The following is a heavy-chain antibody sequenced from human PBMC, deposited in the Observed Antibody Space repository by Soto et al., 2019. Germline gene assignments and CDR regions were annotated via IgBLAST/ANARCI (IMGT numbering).Heavy chain of an antibody. CDR2: IYHSGST. D-gene: IGHD2-2*01. CDR3: ARPICTSISCHVPESNWLDP. Sequence: PSETPSLTCAVSRGYLSSSNWLGWVRQLPGKGLEWIGEIYHSGSTNYNPSLKSRVTISLNTPKNQFSLKLTSVTAADTAIYYCARPICTSISCHVPESNWLDPWGQGILVTVCS. J-gene: IGHJ5*02. V-gene: IGHV4-4*02. CDR1: RGYLSSSNW.